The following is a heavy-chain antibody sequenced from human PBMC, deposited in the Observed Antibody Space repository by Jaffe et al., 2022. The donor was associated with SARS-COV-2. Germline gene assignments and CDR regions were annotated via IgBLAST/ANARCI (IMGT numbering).Heavy chain of an antibody. CDR3: ARDPYSGSGSYFSLLYNWFDS. Sequence: QVQLVESGGGVVQPGRSLRLSCAASGFTFSGYSMHWVRQAPGKGLEWVALISYDGSNKYYADSVKGRFTISRDNSKNTVYLQLNSLRAEDTAVYYCARDPYSGSGSYFSLLYNWFDSWGQGTLVTVSP. J-gene: IGHJ5*01. CDR2: ISYDGSNK. D-gene: IGHD3-10*01. V-gene: IGHV3-30*04. CDR1: GFTFSGYS.